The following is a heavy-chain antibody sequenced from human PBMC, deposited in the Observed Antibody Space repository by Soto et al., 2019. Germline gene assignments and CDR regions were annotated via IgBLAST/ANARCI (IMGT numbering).Heavy chain of an antibody. V-gene: IGHV5-51*01. CDR2: IYPGDSDT. J-gene: IGHJ6*02. Sequence: GESLKISCKGSGYSFTSYWIGWVRQMPGIGLEWMGIIYPGDSDTRYSPSFQGQVTISADKSISTAYLQWSSLKASDTAMYYCARLRGSSVGVVGNYYYYGMDVWGQGTTVTVSS. D-gene: IGHD2-15*01. CDR1: GYSFTSYW. CDR3: ARLRGSSVGVVGNYYYYGMDV.